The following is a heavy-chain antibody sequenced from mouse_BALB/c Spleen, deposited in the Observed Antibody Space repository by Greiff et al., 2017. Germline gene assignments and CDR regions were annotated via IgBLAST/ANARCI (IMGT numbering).Heavy chain of an antibody. CDR1: GYAFTNYL. J-gene: IGHJ3*01. Sequence: VQLQQSGAELVRPGTSVKVSCKASGYAFTNYLIEWVKQRPGQGLEWIGVINPGSGGTNYNEKFKGKATLTADKSSSTAYTQLSSLTSDDSAVYFCARSRDEFAYWGQGTLVTVSA. CDR3: ARSRDEFAY. V-gene: IGHV1-54*03. CDR2: INPGSGGT. D-gene: IGHD3-3*01.